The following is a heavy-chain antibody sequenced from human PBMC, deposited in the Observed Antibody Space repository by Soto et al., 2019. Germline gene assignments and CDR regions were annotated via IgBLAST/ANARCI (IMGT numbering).Heavy chain of an antibody. J-gene: IGHJ4*02. CDR3: ARGVAGTGFDL. Sequence: SPPLSLPCAISGDSVSSNTAAWNWIRSSPSRGLEWLGRTYYRSNWRHDYAVSVKSRITVNPDTSKNHFSLQLNSVTPDDTAVYYCARGVAGTGFDLWGQGTLVTVSS. CDR1: GDSVSSNTAA. V-gene: IGHV6-1*01. D-gene: IGHD6-19*01. CDR2: TYYRSNWRH.